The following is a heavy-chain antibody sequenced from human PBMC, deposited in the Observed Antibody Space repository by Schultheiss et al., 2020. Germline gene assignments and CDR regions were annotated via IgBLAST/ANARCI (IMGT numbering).Heavy chain of an antibody. D-gene: IGHD1-26*01. CDR3: ARDPGIGSYARYFDY. J-gene: IGHJ4*02. V-gene: IGHV3-64*01. Sequence: GESLKISCAASGFTFSSYAMHWVRQAPGKGLEYVSAISSNGGSTYYANSVKGRFTISRDNSKNTLYLQMGSLRAEDMAVYYCARDPGIGSYARYFDYWGQGTLVTVSS. CDR1: GFTFSSYA. CDR2: ISSNGGST.